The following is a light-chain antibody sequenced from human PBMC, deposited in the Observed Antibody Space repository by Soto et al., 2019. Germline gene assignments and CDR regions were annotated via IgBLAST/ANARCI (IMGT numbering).Light chain of an antibody. CDR1: SSDVGIYNY. CDR3: SSYTHRRNRV. V-gene: IGLV2-14*01. Sequence: QAARTQPASVSGSPGQSIAISCTGSSSDVGIYNYVSWYQQHPGKVPKLIIYEVTNRPSGVSNRFSGSKSGNTASLTISGLQADAEADYYRSSYTHRRNRVFGNGTKVTV. CDR2: EVT. J-gene: IGLJ1*01.